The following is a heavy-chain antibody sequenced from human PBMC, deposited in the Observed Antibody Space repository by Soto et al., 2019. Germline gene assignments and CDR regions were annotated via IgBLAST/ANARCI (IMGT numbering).Heavy chain of an antibody. J-gene: IGHJ4*02. Sequence: SETLSLTCAVYGGSFSGYYWSWIRQPPGKGLEWIGEINHSGSTNYNPSLKSRVTISVDTSKNQFSLKLSSVTAADTAVYYCARGVRGMVRGVHFFDYWGQGTLVTVS. CDR2: INHSGST. CDR3: ARGVRGMVRGVHFFDY. CDR1: GGSFSGYY. D-gene: IGHD3-10*01. V-gene: IGHV4-34*01.